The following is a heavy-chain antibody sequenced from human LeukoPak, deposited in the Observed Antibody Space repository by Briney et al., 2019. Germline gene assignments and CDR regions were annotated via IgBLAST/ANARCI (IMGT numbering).Heavy chain of an antibody. J-gene: IGHJ4*02. V-gene: IGHV3-30*02. CDR3: AKDAWSGSYYFDY. Sequence: GGALRLSCAASGFTFSTYGMHWVRQAPGKGLEWVAFIRYDGSNKYYADSVKGRFTISRDNSKNTLYLQMNSLRAEDTAVYYCAKDAWSGSYYFDYWGQGTLVTVSS. D-gene: IGHD1-26*01. CDR2: IRYDGSNK. CDR1: GFTFSTYG.